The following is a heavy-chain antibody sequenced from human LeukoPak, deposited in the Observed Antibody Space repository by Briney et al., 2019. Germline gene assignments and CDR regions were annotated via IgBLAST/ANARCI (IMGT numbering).Heavy chain of an antibody. J-gene: IGHJ4*02. CDR2: INHRGSS. CDR3: ARDKFCSDTGSCNIGLFDF. V-gene: IGHV4-34*01. D-gene: IGHD2-15*01. CDR1: GGTFSGYY. Sequence: PSETLSLTCGVFGGTFSGYYWTWLRQPPGKGLEWIGQINHRGSSHSNPFRRSGVTISVDASKTQFSLKLTSVTAADTAVYDCARDKFCSDTGSCNIGLFDFWGQGALVTVSS.